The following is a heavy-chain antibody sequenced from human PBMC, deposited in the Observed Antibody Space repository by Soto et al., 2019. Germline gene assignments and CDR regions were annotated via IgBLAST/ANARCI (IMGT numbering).Heavy chain of an antibody. J-gene: IGHJ4*02. Sequence: PGGSLRLSCAASGFTFSSYAMHWVRQAPGKGLEWVAVISYDGSNKYYADSVKGRFTISRDNSKNTLYLQMNSLRAEDTAVYYCARDRRDIVVVPAALTQGASDYWGQGTLVIVSS. CDR1: GFTFSSYA. V-gene: IGHV3-30-3*01. CDR2: ISYDGSNK. CDR3: ARDRRDIVVVPAALTQGASDY. D-gene: IGHD2-2*01.